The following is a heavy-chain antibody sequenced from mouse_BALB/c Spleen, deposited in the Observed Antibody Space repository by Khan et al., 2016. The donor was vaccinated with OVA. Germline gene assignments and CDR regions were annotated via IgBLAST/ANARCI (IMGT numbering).Heavy chain of an antibody. D-gene: IGHD2-10*01. CDR1: GYTFRNDG. Sequence: QIQLVQSGPELKNPGETVKISCKAFGYTFRNDGMNWVKQAPGKGLKWMGWINTYTGESTHADDFKVRFVFSLEISASTAYLQINNLKNEDTATYFCARPPYFSYVMDYWGQGTSVTVSS. J-gene: IGHJ4*01. V-gene: IGHV9-3-1*01. CDR2: INTYTGES. CDR3: ARPPYFSYVMDY.